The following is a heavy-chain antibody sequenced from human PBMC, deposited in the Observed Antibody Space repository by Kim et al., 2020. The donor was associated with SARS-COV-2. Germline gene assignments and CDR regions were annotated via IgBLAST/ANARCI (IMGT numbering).Heavy chain of an antibody. J-gene: IGHJ4*02. CDR1: GYTFTSYY. Sequence: ASVKVSCKASGYTFTSYYMHWVRQAPGQGLEWMGIINPSGGSTSYAQKFQGRVTMTRDTSTSTVYMELSSLRSEDTAVYYCARDLGSAIAAAATFDYWGQGTLVTVSS. V-gene: IGHV1-46*01. CDR3: ARDLGSAIAAAATFDY. CDR2: INPSGGST. D-gene: IGHD6-13*01.